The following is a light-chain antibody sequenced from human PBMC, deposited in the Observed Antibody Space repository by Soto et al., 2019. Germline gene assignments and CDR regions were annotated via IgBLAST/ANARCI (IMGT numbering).Light chain of an antibody. CDR2: GAS. V-gene: IGKV3-15*01. Sequence: EIVMTQSPATLSVSPGERATLSCRASQSVSSNLAWYQQKPXQAPRLLIYGASTRATGIPARFSGSGSGTEFTLTISSLQSEDFAVYYCQQYNNWPPTFGQGTRLEIK. J-gene: IGKJ5*01. CDR1: QSVSSN. CDR3: QQYNNWPPT.